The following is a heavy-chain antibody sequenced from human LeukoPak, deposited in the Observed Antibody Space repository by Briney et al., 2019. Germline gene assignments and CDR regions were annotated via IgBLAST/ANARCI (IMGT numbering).Heavy chain of an antibody. D-gene: IGHD2-2*02. CDR1: GFTFDDYG. CDR2: INWNGGST. CDR3: ARSILGYCSSTSCYTFDY. Sequence: GGSLRLSCAASGFTFDDYGMSWVRQAPGKGLEWVSGINWNGGSTGYADSVKGRFTISRDNAKNSLYLQMNSLRAEDTALYYCARSILGYCSSTSCYTFDYWGQGTLATVSS. V-gene: IGHV3-20*04. J-gene: IGHJ4*02.